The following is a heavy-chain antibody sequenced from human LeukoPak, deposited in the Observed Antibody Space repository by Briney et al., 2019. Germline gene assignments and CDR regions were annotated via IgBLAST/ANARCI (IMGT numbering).Heavy chain of an antibody. CDR1: GGSISSSSYY. J-gene: IGHJ5*02. CDR3: ARGDSGSYNWFDP. CDR2: IYYSGST. D-gene: IGHD1-26*01. V-gene: IGHV4-39*01. Sequence: SETLSLTCTVSGGSISSSSYYWGWIRQPPGKGLEWIGSIYYSGSTYYNPSLKSRVTISVDTSKNQFSLKLSSVTAADTAVYYCARGDSGSYNWFDPWGQGTLFTVSS.